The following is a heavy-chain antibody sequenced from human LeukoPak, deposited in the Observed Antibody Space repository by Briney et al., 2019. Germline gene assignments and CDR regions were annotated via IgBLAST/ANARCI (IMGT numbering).Heavy chain of an antibody. CDR2: IIPIFGTA. CDR1: GGTFSSYA. D-gene: IGHD6-13*01. J-gene: IGHJ4*02. CDR3: ARGGYSSSWYPEGLDY. V-gene: IGHV1-69*01. Sequence: SVKVSCKASGGTFSSYAISWVRQAPGQGLEWMGGIIPIFGTANYAQKFQGRVTITADESTSTAYMELSSLRSEDTAVYYCARGGYSSSWYPEGLDYWGQGTLVTVSS.